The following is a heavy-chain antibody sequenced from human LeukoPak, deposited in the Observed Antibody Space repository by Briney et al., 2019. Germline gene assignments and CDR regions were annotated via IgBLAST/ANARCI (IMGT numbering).Heavy chain of an antibody. Sequence: KPSETLSLTCAVYGGSFSGYYWSWIRQPPGKGLEWIGKINHSGSTNYNPSPKSRVTISVDKSKNQFSLKLSSVTAADTAVYYCASGAAVAGTRTFDYWGQGTLVTVSS. CDR1: GGSFSGYY. CDR3: ASGAAVAGTRTFDY. CDR2: INHSGST. V-gene: IGHV4-34*01. D-gene: IGHD6-19*01. J-gene: IGHJ4*02.